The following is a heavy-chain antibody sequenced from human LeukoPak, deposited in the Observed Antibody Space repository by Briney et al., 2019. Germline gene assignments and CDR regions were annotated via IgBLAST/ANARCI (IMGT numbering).Heavy chain of an antibody. CDR3: ATLTVATSFDY. CDR2: ISSSGTTI. D-gene: IGHD5-12*01. CDR1: GFSFSVYE. J-gene: IGHJ4*02. V-gene: IGHV3-48*03. Sequence: GGSLRLSCAASGFSFSVYEMHWVRQAPGTGLEWISDISSSGTTIYYADSVKGRFTIYRDNAKNSLYLQMNSLRAEDTAVYYCATLTVATSFDYWGQGTMVTVSS.